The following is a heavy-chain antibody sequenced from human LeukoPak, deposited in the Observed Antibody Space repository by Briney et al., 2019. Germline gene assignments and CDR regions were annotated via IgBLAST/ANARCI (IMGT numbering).Heavy chain of an antibody. CDR3: ARAIEATRRSAGTCNYFDY. D-gene: IGHD5-12*01. V-gene: IGHV3-23*01. CDR2: ISGSGGST. J-gene: IGHJ4*02. CDR1: GFTFSSYA. Sequence: GGSLRLSCAASGFTFSSYAMSWVRQAPGKGLEWVSAISGSGGSTYYADSVKGRFTISRDNSKNTLYLQMNSLRAEDTAVYYCARAIEATRRSAGTCNYFDYWGQGTLVTVSS.